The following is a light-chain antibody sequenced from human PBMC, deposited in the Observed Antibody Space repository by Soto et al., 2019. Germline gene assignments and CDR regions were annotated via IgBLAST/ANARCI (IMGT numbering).Light chain of an antibody. Sequence: QSVLTQPPSASGSPGQSVTISCTGTKSDIGVYDFVSWYQHHPGKAPRLIIYEVVQRPSGVPDRFSGSKSGNTASLAITGLQAEDEADYYCQSYDRSLSAYVFGNGTKVTVL. V-gene: IGLV2-8*01. J-gene: IGLJ1*01. CDR2: EVV. CDR1: KSDIGVYDF. CDR3: QSYDRSLSAYV.